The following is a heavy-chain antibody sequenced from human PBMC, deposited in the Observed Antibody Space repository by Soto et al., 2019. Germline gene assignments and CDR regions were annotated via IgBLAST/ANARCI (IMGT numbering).Heavy chain of an antibody. CDR3: ARDGVSSSIFYPITPIIKKYGMDV. V-gene: IGHV4-34*01. Sequence: SETLSLTCAVYGGSFSGYYWSWIRQPPGKGLEWIGEINHSGSTNYNPSLKSRVTISVDTSKNQFSLKLSSVTAADTAVYYCARDGVSSSIFYPITPIIKKYGMDVWGQGTTVTVSS. J-gene: IGHJ6*02. D-gene: IGHD6-6*01. CDR2: INHSGST. CDR1: GGSFSGYY.